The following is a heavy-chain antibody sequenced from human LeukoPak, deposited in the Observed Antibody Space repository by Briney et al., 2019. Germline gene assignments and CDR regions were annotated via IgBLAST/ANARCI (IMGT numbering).Heavy chain of an antibody. V-gene: IGHV2-5*02. CDR1: GFSVSTSGVG. D-gene: IGHD4-17*01. CDR3: ARTTVTTAFHI. Sequence: SGPTLVNPTQPLTLTCTFSGFSVSTSGVGVGWIRQPAGKALEWLALIYSDDDKRYSPSLKSRLTITKDTSKNQVVLTMTNMDPVDTATYYCARTTVTTAFHIWGQGTMVTVSS. J-gene: IGHJ3*02. CDR2: IYSDDDK.